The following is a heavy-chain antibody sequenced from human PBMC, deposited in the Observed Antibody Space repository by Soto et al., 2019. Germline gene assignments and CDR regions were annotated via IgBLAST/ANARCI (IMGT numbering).Heavy chain of an antibody. V-gene: IGHV3-23*01. CDR2: ISGSGGST. CDR3: AKIGSAQQLVIYYFDY. Sequence: SLRLSYAASGCTFSSYAMSWVRQAPGKGLEWVSTISGSGGSTYYADSVKGRFTISRDNSKNTLYLQMNSLRAEDTAVYYCAKIGSAQQLVIYYFDYWGQGTLVTVSS. J-gene: IGHJ4*02. CDR1: GCTFSSYA. D-gene: IGHD6-13*01.